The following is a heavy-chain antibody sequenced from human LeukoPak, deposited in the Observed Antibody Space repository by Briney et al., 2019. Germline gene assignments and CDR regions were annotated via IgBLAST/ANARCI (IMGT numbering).Heavy chain of an antibody. V-gene: IGHV4-59*02. Sequence: SETLSLTCSVTGGSVSSYYWSWIRQPPGKGLEWIGYIFNTGITSYNPSLNSRVIISVDTSKNQFSLKIYSVTAADTAVYYCARNFPGRTEDVWGKGTTVTVSS. CDR1: GGSVSSYY. J-gene: IGHJ6*04. CDR3: ARNFPGRTEDV. CDR2: IFNTGIT.